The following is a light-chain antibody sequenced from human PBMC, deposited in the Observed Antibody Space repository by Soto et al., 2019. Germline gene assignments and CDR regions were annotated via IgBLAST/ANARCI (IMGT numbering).Light chain of an antibody. CDR3: QQYNSYSWT. CDR1: QSISSY. V-gene: IGKV1-39*01. Sequence: DIQMTQSPSSLTASVGDRVTITRRASQSISSYLNWYQQKPGKAPKLLIYAASSLQSGVPSRFSGSGSGTEFTLTISSLQPDDFATYYCQQYNSYSWTFGQGTKVDI. J-gene: IGKJ1*01. CDR2: AAS.